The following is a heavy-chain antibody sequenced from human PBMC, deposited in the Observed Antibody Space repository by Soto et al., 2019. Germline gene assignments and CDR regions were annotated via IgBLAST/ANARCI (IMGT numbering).Heavy chain of an antibody. V-gene: IGHV4-34*01. CDR1: GASLSDNY. CDR3: ARGRGDFDA. Sequence: SETLSLTCAVYGASLSDNYCNWLRQPPGRGLEWIGEINHSGNTNYNPSLRSRVTISIDTSKNQLSLNLRSVSAADTAVYYCARGRGDFDAWGQGTPVTVSS. J-gene: IGHJ5*02. CDR2: INHSGNT. D-gene: IGHD2-21*01.